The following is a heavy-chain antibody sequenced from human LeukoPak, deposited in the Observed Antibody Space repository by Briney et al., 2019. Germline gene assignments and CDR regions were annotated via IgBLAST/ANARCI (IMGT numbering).Heavy chain of an antibody. V-gene: IGHV3-48*01. D-gene: IGHD3-10*01. J-gene: IGHJ4*02. Sequence: PGGSLRLSCVASGFTFSRYSMLWVRQAPGKGLQWLSYISSSGSTIYYADSVKGRFTISRDNANNSLFLQMSSLRVDDTAVYYCAGGSFHYYPSFWGQGTLVTVSS. CDR3: AGGSFHYYPSF. CDR2: ISSSGSTI. CDR1: GFTFSRYS.